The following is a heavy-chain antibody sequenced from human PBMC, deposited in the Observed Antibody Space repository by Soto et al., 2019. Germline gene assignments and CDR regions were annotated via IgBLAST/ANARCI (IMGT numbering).Heavy chain of an antibody. CDR3: ARVHSSSSWVVYYYYMDV. D-gene: IGHD6-6*01. J-gene: IGHJ6*03. V-gene: IGHV4-59*01. CDR1: GGSISSYY. CDR2: IYYSGST. Sequence: PSETLSLTCTVSGGSISSYYWSWIRQPPGKGLEWIGYIYYSGSTNYNPSLKSRVTISVDTSKNQFSLKLSSVTAADTAVYYRARVHSSSSWVVYYYYMDVWGKGTTVTVSS.